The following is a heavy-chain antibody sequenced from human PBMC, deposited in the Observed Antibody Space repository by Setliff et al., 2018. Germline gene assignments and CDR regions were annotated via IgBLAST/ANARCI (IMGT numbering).Heavy chain of an antibody. V-gene: IGHV1-18*01. CDR2: ISVYNGDT. CDR1: GYTFRNYA. CDR3: ARAPSVELVTIRTNSWFTY. D-gene: IGHD5-18*01. J-gene: IGHJ4*02. Sequence: VSVKVSCKASGYTFRNYAFAWVRQAPGQGLEWVVWISVYNGDTNHAQKFQGRVTLTTDTSTSTAYMELRSLTSDDSAFYYCARAPSVELVTIRTNSWFTYWGQGTLVTVSS.